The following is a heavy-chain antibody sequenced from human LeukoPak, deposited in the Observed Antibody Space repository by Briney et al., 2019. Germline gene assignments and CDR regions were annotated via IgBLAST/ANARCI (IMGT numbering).Heavy chain of an antibody. Sequence: GGSLRLSCAASGFTVSSNYMGWVRQAPGKGLEWVSYISSSSSTIYYADSVKGRFTISRDNAKNSLYLQMNSLRDEDTAVYYCARDLRYDYVWGSYRPPLDYWGQGTLVTVSS. V-gene: IGHV3-48*02. CDR3: ARDLRYDYVWGSYRPPLDY. CDR1: GFTVSSNY. D-gene: IGHD3-16*02. CDR2: ISSSSSTI. J-gene: IGHJ4*02.